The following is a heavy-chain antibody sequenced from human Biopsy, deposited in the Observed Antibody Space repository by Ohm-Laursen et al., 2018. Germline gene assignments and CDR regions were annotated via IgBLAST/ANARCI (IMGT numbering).Heavy chain of an antibody. CDR2: VYYSGST. V-gene: IGHV4-59*08. D-gene: IGHD3-22*01. CDR1: GGSISSYY. Sequence: SETLSLTCTVSGGSISSYYWTWIRQPPGKGLEWIGDVYYSGSTNRNPSLKSRVTILVDTSKNQFSRKLNSVTAADTAVYYCGRREVVITHDAFDTWGQGTMVTVSS. CDR3: GRREVVITHDAFDT. J-gene: IGHJ3*02.